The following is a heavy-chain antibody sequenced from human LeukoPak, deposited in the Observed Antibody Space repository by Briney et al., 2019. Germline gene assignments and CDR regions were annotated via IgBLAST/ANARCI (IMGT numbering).Heavy chain of an antibody. V-gene: IGHV4-34*01. Sequence: SETLSLTCAVYGGSFSGYYWSWIRQPPGKGLEWIGEINHSGSTNYNPSLNSRLTISVDKSKNHFSLNLSSVTAADTAVYYCARGATGGNSAHFDSWGQGTLVTVSS. D-gene: IGHD4-23*01. CDR1: GGSFSGYY. CDR2: INHSGST. CDR3: ARGATGGNSAHFDS. J-gene: IGHJ4*02.